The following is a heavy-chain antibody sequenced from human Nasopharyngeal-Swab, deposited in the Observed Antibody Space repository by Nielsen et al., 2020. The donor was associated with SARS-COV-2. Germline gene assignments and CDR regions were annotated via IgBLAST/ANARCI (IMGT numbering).Heavy chain of an antibody. CDR1: GFTFTSSA. D-gene: IGHD3-10*01. Sequence: SVKVSCKASGFTFTSSAVRWVRQARGQRLEWIGWIVVGSGNTNYAQKFQERVTITRDMSTSTAYMELSSLRSGDTAVYYCAADQGVQGARGDYWGQGTLVTVSS. CDR3: AADQGVQGARGDY. V-gene: IGHV1-58*01. J-gene: IGHJ4*02. CDR2: IVVGSGNT.